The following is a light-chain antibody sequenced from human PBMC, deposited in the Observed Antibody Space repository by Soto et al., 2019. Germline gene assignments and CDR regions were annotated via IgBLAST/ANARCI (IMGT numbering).Light chain of an antibody. V-gene: IGLV2-23*02. CDR3: CSYARGSTWV. J-gene: IGLJ3*02. CDR2: EVT. CDR1: SSDVGNYNF. Sequence: QSALTQPASVSGSPGQSITISCTGSSSDVGNYNFVSWYQQHPGNAPKLMIFEVTERPSGVSNRFSGSKSGNTASLTISGLQAEDEAHYYCCSYARGSTWVFGGGTKLTVL.